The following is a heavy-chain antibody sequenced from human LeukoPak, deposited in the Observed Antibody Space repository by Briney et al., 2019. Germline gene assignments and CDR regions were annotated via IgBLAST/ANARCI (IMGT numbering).Heavy chain of an antibody. CDR3: ARDRVLLWFGELLG. J-gene: IGHJ4*02. Sequence: ASVKVSCKVSGYTPTELSMHWVRQAPGQGLEWMGWINPNSGGTNYAQKFQGRVTMTRDTSISTAYMELSRLRSDDTAVYYCARDRVLLWFGELLGWGQGTLVTVSS. D-gene: IGHD3-10*01. CDR1: GYTPTELS. CDR2: INPNSGGT. V-gene: IGHV1-2*02.